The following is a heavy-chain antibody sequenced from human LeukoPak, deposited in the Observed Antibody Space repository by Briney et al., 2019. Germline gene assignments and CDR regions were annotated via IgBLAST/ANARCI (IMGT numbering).Heavy chain of an antibody. J-gene: IGHJ4*02. CDR2: ISSSSSYI. D-gene: IGHD3-22*01. V-gene: IGHV3-21*01. Sequence: GGSLRLSCAASGFTFSSYSMNWVRQAPGKGLEWVSSISSSSSYIYYADSVKGRFTISRDNAKNSLYLQMNSLRAEDTAVYYCAKHRFESGGYHSTDWGQGTLVTVSS. CDR3: AKHRFESGGYHSTD. CDR1: GFTFSSYS.